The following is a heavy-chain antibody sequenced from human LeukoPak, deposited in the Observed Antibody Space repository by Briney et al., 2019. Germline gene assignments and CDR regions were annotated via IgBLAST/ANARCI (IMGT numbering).Heavy chain of an antibody. CDR2: INTNTGNP. CDR1: GYTFTSYA. CDR3: AREWVYDILTRTASGTANAFDI. Sequence: GASVKVSCKASGYTFTSYAMNWVRQAPGQGLEWMGWINTNTGNPTYAQGFTGRFVFSLDTSVSTAYLQISSLKAEDTAVYYCAREWVYDILTRTASGTANAFDIWGQGTMVTVSS. J-gene: IGHJ3*02. D-gene: IGHD3-9*01. V-gene: IGHV7-4-1*02.